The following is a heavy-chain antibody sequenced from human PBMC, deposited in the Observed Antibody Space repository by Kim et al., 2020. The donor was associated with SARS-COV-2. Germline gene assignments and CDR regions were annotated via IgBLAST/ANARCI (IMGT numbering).Heavy chain of an antibody. CDR2: ISWNSGSI. V-gene: IGHV3-9*01. CDR3: AKEMTFNELTIFGVVITPIGFDI. CDR1: GFTFGDYA. Sequence: GGSLRLSCAASGFTFGDYAMHWVRQAPGKGLEWVSGISWNSGSIGYADSVKGRFTISRDNAKNSLYLQMNSLRAEDTALYYCAKEMTFNELTIFGVVITPIGFDIWGQGTMVTVSS. D-gene: IGHD3-3*01. J-gene: IGHJ3*02.